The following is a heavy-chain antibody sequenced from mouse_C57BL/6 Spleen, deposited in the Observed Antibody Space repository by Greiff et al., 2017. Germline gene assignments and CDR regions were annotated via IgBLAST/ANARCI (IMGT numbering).Heavy chain of an antibody. V-gene: IGHV1-82*01. J-gene: IGHJ4*01. Sequence: QVQLQQSGPELVKPGASVKISRKASGYAFSSSWMNWVKQRPGKGLEWIGRIYPGDGDTNYNGKFKGKATLTADKSSSTAYMQLSSLTSEDSAVYFCARSYYGSIYAMDYWGQGTSVTVSS. CDR3: ARSYYGSIYAMDY. CDR1: GYAFSSSW. CDR2: IYPGDGDT. D-gene: IGHD1-1*01.